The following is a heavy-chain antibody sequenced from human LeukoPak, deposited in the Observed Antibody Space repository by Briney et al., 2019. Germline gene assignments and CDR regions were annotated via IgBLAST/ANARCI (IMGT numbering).Heavy chain of an antibody. CDR3: ARDRASIAAALDY. CDR1: GFTFSSYG. CDR2: IWYDGSNK. D-gene: IGHD6-13*01. Sequence: PGGSLRLSCAASGFTFSSYGMHWVRQAPGKGLEWVAVIWYDGSNKYYEDSVKGRFTISRDNSKNTLYLQMNSLRAEDTAVYYCARDRASIAAALDYWGQGTLVTVSS. J-gene: IGHJ4*02. V-gene: IGHV3-33*01.